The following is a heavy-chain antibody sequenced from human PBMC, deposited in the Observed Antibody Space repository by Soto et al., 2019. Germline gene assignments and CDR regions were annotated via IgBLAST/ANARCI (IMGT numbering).Heavy chain of an antibody. CDR3: ARDGTLYDSRAYYYLY. D-gene: IGHD3-22*01. V-gene: IGHV1-69*01. CDR1: GGTFSSYT. CDR2: ITPMFGTP. J-gene: IGHJ4*02. Sequence: GPQVKVSCKASGGTFSSYTITWVRQAPGQGLEWMGGITPMFGTPNYAQKFRGRVTITADESTSTAYMELSSLRSEDTAMYFCARDGTLYDSRAYYYLYWGQGTLVTVSS.